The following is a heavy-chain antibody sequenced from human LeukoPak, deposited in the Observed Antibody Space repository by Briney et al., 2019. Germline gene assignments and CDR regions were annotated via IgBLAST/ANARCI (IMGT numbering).Heavy chain of an antibody. CDR2: ISSSGSTI. CDR1: GFTFSSYS. J-gene: IGHJ4*02. V-gene: IGHV3-48*04. D-gene: IGHD5-18*01. CDR3: ARGRYSYGFRGIFDY. Sequence: GGSLRLSCAASGFTFSSYSMNWVRQAPGKGLEWVSYISSSGSTIYYADSVKGRFTISRDNAKNSLYLQMNSLRAEDTAVYYCARGRYSYGFRGIFDYWGQGTLVTVSS.